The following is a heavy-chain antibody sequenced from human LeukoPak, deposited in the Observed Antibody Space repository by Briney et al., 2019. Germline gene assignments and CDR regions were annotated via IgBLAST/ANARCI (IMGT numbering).Heavy chain of an antibody. CDR2: IYYSGST. J-gene: IGHJ4*02. CDR1: GGSISSGDYY. Sequence: SETLSLTCTVSGGSISSGDYYWSWIRQPPGKGLEWIGYIYYSGSTYYNPSLKSRVTISVDTSKNQFSLKLSSVTAADTAAYYCARAGCSGGSCYIRGFFDYWGQGTLVTVSS. CDR3: ARAGCSGGSCYIRGFFDY. D-gene: IGHD2-15*01. V-gene: IGHV4-30-4*01.